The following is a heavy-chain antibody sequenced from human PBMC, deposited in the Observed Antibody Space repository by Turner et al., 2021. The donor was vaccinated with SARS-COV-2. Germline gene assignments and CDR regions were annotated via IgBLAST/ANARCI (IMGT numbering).Heavy chain of an antibody. Sequence: EVQLVESGGGLVQPGGSLRLSCAASGFTFSSYEMNWVRQAPGKVLELVSYISTSGSTIYYADSAKGRFTISRDNAKNSLFLQMNSLRAEDTAVYYCARERRGGSGSSRYYYGLDVWGQGTTVTVSS. CDR2: ISTSGSTI. CDR3: ARERRGGSGSSRYYYGLDV. J-gene: IGHJ6*02. CDR1: GFTFSSYE. V-gene: IGHV3-48*03. D-gene: IGHD3-10*01.